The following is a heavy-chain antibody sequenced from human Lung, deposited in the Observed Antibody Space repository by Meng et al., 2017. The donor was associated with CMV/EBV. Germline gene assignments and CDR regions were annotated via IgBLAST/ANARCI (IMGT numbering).Heavy chain of an antibody. Sequence: QVQLVEFGAEVKKPGSSVKVACKTSGGSFSTYTFSWVRQAPGQGLEWMGGLIPVLNKAKSAPRFQDRVTFTADETTTTAYMELSSLTFEGTAVYFCARGRGNQPLFDFWGQGTLVTVSS. J-gene: IGHJ4*02. CDR3: ARGRGNQPLFDF. CDR2: LIPVLNKA. D-gene: IGHD2/OR15-2a*01. CDR1: GGSFSTYT. V-gene: IGHV1-69*10.